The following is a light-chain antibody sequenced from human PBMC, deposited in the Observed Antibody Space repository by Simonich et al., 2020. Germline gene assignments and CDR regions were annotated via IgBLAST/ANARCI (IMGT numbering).Light chain of an antibody. Sequence: QSVLTQPPSVSGAPGQRVTLSCPGSSSNIGAGYDVHWYQQLPGTAPKPLIYGNSNRPAGVPYRFSGSKSGTSASLAITGLQAEDEADYYCQSYDSSLSGWVFGGGTKLTVL. V-gene: IGLV1-40*01. CDR2: GNS. CDR3: QSYDSSLSGWV. CDR1: SSNIGAGYD. J-gene: IGLJ3*02.